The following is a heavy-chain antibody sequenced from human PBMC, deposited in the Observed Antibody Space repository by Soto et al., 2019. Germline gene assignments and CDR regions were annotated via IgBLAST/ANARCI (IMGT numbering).Heavy chain of an antibody. CDR1: GFSLSTSGVG. J-gene: IGHJ5*02. D-gene: IGHD3-22*01. CDR2: IYWDDDK. Sequence: QITLKESGPTLVKPTQTLTLTCTFSGFSLSTSGVGVGWIRQPPGKALEWLALIYWDDDKRYSPSLKSRLTITKDTSKNQVVLTMTHMDPVDTATYYCAHVPSYYYELSSPFDPWGQGTLVTVSS. V-gene: IGHV2-5*02. CDR3: AHVPSYYYELSSPFDP.